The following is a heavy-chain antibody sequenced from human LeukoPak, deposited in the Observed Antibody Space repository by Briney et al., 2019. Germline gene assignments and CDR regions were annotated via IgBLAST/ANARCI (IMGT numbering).Heavy chain of an antibody. J-gene: IGHJ4*02. V-gene: IGHV4-39*01. CDR1: GGSISSGSFY. CDR2: IYYSGST. D-gene: IGHD3-22*01. Sequence: PSETLSLTCTVSGGSISSGSFYWGWIRQPPGKGLEWIGNIYYSGSTYYNPSLKSRVTISVDTSKNQFSLKLSSVTAADTAVYYCARDSSGPLDYWGQGTLVTVSS. CDR3: ARDSSGPLDY.